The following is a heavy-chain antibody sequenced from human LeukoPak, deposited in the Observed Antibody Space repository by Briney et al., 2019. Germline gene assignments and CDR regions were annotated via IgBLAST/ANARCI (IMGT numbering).Heavy chain of an antibody. D-gene: IGHD5-24*01. V-gene: IGHV3-48*03. CDR3: ARDALQLFDC. Sequence: GGSLRLSCAASGFTFSSYEMNWVRQAPGKGLEWVSYISSSGTTIYYADSVKGRFIISRDSAKNSLYLQMNSLRVEDTAVYYCARDALQLFDCWGQGTLVTVSS. CDR2: ISSSGTTI. CDR1: GFTFSSYE. J-gene: IGHJ4*02.